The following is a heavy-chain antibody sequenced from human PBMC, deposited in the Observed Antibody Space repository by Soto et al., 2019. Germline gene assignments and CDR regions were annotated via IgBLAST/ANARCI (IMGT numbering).Heavy chain of an antibody. Sequence: ASVKVSCKASSYTFTSYGISWVRQAPGQGLEWMGWISAYNGNTNYAQKLQGRVTMTTDTSTSTAYMELRSLRSDDTAVYYCARDSSKFLFLEWFPPGLFYGMDVWGQGTTVTVSS. CDR2: ISAYNGNT. V-gene: IGHV1-18*04. J-gene: IGHJ6*02. CDR1: SYTFTSYG. D-gene: IGHD3-3*01. CDR3: ARDSSKFLFLEWFPPGLFYGMDV.